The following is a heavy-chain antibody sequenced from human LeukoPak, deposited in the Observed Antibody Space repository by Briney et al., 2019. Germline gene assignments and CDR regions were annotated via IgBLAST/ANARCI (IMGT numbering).Heavy chain of an antibody. CDR3: ARIPSADTIFGHPWFDP. V-gene: IGHV3-21*01. D-gene: IGHD3-3*01. CDR2: ISSSSSYI. J-gene: IGHJ5*02. Sequence: PGGSLRFSCAASGFTFSSYSMNWVRQAPGKGLGWVSSISSSSSYIYYADSVKGRFTISRDNAKNSLYLQMNSLRAEDTAVYYCARIPSADTIFGHPWFDPWGQGTLVTVSS. CDR1: GFTFSSYS.